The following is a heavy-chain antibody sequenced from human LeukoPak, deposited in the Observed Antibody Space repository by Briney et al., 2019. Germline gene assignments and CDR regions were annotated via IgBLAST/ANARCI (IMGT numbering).Heavy chain of an antibody. D-gene: IGHD1-26*01. CDR1: GGSISSSSYY. CDR3: ARSRIRGSYIYYFDY. Sequence: PSETLSLTCTVSGGSISSSSYYWGWIRQPPGKGLEWIGSIYYSGSTYYNPSLKSRVTISVDTSKNQFSLKLSSVTAADTAVYYCARSRIRGSYIYYFDYWGPGTLVTVSS. J-gene: IGHJ4*02. V-gene: IGHV4-39*01. CDR2: IYYSGST.